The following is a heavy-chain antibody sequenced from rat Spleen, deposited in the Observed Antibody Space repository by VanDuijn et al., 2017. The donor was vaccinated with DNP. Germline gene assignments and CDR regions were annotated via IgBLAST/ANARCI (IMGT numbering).Heavy chain of an antibody. CDR2: ISNTGDNT. Sequence: EVQLVESGGGLVQPGRSMKFSCAATGFTFSSFPIGWVRQAPGKGLEWVASISNTGDNTYYSDSVKGRFSLSRDNAKSTLYLQMNSLRSEDTATYYCTREDYWGQGVMVTVSS. CDR1: GFTFSSFP. CDR3: TREDY. V-gene: IGHV5-46*01. J-gene: IGHJ2*01.